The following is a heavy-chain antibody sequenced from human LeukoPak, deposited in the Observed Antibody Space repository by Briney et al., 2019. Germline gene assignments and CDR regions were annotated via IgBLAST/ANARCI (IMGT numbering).Heavy chain of an antibody. D-gene: IGHD5-12*01. CDR1: GFTLGRYC. V-gene: IGHV3-33*01. CDR3: ARILRGYSGNDWGFDF. CDR2: IWDDGSNK. Sequence: GRSLRPSWAPAGFTLGRYCTRWVSQAPGKGLGWVAVIWDDGSNKYYADSVKGRFTISRDNAKDPMYLQMNSLRVEDTAVYYCARILRGYSGNDWGFDFWGQGTLVAVSS. J-gene: IGHJ4*02.